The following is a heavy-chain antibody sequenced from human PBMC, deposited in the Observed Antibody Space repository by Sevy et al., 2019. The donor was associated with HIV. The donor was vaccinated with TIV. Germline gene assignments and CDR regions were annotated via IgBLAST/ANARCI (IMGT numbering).Heavy chain of an antibody. CDR2: TSSYSSYI. Sequence: GGSLRLSCAASGFTFTSYSMNWVRQAPGKGLEWVSSTSSYSSYIYYADSVKGRFTITRDNAKNSLYLQMNSLGADDTAVYYCARDPGDYRPRRFDHWGQGILVTVSS. V-gene: IGHV3-21*01. J-gene: IGHJ4*02. CDR1: GFTFTSYS. CDR3: ARDPGDYRPRRFDH. D-gene: IGHD4-4*01.